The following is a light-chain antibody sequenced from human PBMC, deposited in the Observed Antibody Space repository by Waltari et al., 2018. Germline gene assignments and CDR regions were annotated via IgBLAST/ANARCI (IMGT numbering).Light chain of an antibody. CDR3: QVWDDSNNSGV. Sequence: SYVLTQTPSVSLAPGQTAGITWGGDNIERKSVHWYQLQPGQAPVLVMFYDSDRPPGIPDRFSGSNSGNTATLTISRVEDEDEADYFCQVWDDSNNSGVFGGGTKLTVL. CDR2: YDS. V-gene: IGLV3-21*04. J-gene: IGLJ2*01. CDR1: NIERKS.